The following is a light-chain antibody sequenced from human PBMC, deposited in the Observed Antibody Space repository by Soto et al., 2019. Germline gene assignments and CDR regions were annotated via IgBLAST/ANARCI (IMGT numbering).Light chain of an antibody. CDR1: QSLSSY. V-gene: IGKV3-11*01. CDR3: QQRSNWLN. Sequence: EIVLTQSPATLSLSPGERATLSCRASQSLSSYLAWYQQKPGQAPRLLIYDASTRATGIPARFSGSGSGTDFTLTISILEPEDFAVDYCQQRSNWLNCGGVTKVEIK. CDR2: DAS. J-gene: IGKJ4*01.